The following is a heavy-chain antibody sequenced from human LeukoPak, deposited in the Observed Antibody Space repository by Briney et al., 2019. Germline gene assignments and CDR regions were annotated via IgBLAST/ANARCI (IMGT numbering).Heavy chain of an antibody. CDR3: ARVGSWDTFDV. CDR2: ISSSSTYI. V-gene: IGHV3-21*01. Sequence: GGSLRLSCAASGFTFSRYSINWARQARGKGVEWVSSISSSSTYIYYADSVKGRFTISRDNAKNSLYLQMNSLRAEDTAVYHCARVGSWDTFDVWGQGTMVTVS. J-gene: IGHJ3*01. D-gene: IGHD3-10*01. CDR1: GFTFSRYS.